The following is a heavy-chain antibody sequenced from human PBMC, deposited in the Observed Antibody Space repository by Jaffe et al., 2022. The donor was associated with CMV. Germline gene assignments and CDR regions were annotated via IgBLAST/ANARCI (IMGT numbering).Heavy chain of an antibody. V-gene: IGHV4-4*07. CDR2: IYTSGST. J-gene: IGHJ3*02. D-gene: IGHD3-9*01. CDR1: GGSISSYY. Sequence: QVQLQESGPGLVKPSETLSLTCTVSGGSISSYYWSWIRQPAGKGLEWIGRIYTSGSTNYNPSLKSRVTMSVDTSKNQFSLKLSSVTAADTAVYYCARDWEGYYDILTGYYRAGSDGAFDIWGQGTMVTVSS. CDR3: ARDWEGYYDILTGYYRAGSDGAFDI.